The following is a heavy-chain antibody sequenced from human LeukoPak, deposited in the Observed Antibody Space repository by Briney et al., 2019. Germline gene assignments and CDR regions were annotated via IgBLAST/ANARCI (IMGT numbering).Heavy chain of an antibody. D-gene: IGHD3-10*01. Sequence: KAGGSLRLSCAASGFTFSSYSMNWVRQAPGKGLGWVSSISSSSSYIYYADSVKGRFTISRDNAKNSLYLQMNSLRAEDTAVYYCARDRYYGSGKERYFDYWGQGTLVTVSS. CDR1: GFTFSSYS. J-gene: IGHJ4*02. CDR2: ISSSSSYI. CDR3: ARDRYYGSGKERYFDY. V-gene: IGHV3-21*01.